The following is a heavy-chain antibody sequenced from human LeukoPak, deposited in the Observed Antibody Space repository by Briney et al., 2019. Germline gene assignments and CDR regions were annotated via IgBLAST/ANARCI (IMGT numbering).Heavy chain of an antibody. Sequence: GGSLRLSCAASGFTFSSYGMHWVRQAPGKGLEWVAFIRYDGSNKYYADSVKGRFTISRDNSKNTLYLQMNSLRAEDTAVYYCARGDKYSYGLDLYFDYWGQGTLVTVSS. CDR1: GFTFSSYG. V-gene: IGHV3-30*02. CDR2: IRYDGSNK. D-gene: IGHD5-18*01. CDR3: ARGDKYSYGLDLYFDY. J-gene: IGHJ4*02.